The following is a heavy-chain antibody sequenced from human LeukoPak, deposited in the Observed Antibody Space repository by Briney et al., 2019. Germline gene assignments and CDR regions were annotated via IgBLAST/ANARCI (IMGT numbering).Heavy chain of an antibody. CDR1: GYTFTSYG. CDR3: AIGPSSSGINNWFDP. J-gene: IGHJ5*02. CDR2: TSAYNGNT. D-gene: IGHD3-22*01. V-gene: IGHV1-18*01. Sequence: GASVKVSCKASGYTFTSYGISWVRQAPGQGLEWMGWTSAYNGNTNYAQKLQGRVTMTTDTSTSTAYMELRSLRSDDTAVYYCAIGPSSSGINNWFDPWGQGTLVTVSS.